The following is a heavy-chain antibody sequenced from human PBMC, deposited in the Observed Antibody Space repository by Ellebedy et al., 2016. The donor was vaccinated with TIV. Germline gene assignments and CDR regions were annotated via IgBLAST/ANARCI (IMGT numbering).Heavy chain of an antibody. D-gene: IGHD2-15*01. CDR2: IYYSGST. V-gene: IGHV4-59*08. CDR1: GGSISLYS. J-gene: IGHJ3*02. Sequence: MPSETLSLTCTVSGGSISLYSWNWIRQPPGKGLEWIGYIYYSGSTNYNPSLKSRVTISIDTSKKQFSLKLSSVTAADTAVYYCARPDCSGGSCYGWDTFDIWGQGTTVIGSS. CDR3: ARPDCSGGSCYGWDTFDI.